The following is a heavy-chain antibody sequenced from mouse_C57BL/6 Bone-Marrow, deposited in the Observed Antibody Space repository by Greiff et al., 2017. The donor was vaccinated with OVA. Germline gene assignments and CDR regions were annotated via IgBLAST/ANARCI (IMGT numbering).Heavy chain of an antibody. D-gene: IGHD3-1*01. CDR3: ARHEGLPFAY. J-gene: IGHJ3*01. CDR2: ISSGGSYT. V-gene: IGHV5-6*01. CDR1: GFTFSSYG. Sequence: EVMLVESGGDLVKPGGSLKLSCAASGFTFSSYGMSWVRQTPDKRLEWVATISSGGSYTYYPDSVKGRFTIPRDNAKNTLYLQMSSLKSEDTAMYYCARHEGLPFAYWGQGTLVTVSA.